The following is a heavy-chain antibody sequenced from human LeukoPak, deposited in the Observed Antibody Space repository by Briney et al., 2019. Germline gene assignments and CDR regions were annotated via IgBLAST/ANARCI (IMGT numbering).Heavy chain of an antibody. CDR1: GGTFSSYA. J-gene: IGHJ6*02. D-gene: IGHD1-1*01. Sequence: ASVKVSCKASGGTFSSYAISWVRQAPGQGLEWMGGIIPIFGTANYAQKFQGRVTITADESTSTAYMELSSLRSEDTAVYYCARGLSVQLEILYYYYGMDVWGQGTTVTVSS. CDR2: IIPIFGTA. CDR3: ARGLSVQLEILYYYYGMDV. V-gene: IGHV1-69*13.